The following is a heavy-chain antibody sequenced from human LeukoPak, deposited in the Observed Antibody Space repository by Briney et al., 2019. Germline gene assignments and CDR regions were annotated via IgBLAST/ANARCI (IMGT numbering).Heavy chain of an antibody. CDR2: IKKNGVEK. V-gene: IGHV3-7*03. CDR1: GFTFSTYW. J-gene: IGHJ4*01. D-gene: IGHD5-12*01. CDR3: VRACDSGHCTYYFDS. Sequence: GGSLRLSCAASGFTFSTYWMSWVRQSPGKGLEWVANIKKNGVEKYHADSVKGRFTVSRDNAKSSLYLQMNSLRAGDTAVYYCVRACDSGHCTYYFDSWGQGTLVTVSS.